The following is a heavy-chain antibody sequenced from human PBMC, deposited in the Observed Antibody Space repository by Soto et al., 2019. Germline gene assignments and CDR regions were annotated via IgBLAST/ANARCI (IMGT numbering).Heavy chain of an antibody. CDR2: ISSSSSYI. D-gene: IGHD5-12*01. CDR1: GFTFSSYS. CDR3: ARDGDSGPPGYYYYYYGMDV. V-gene: IGHV3-21*01. J-gene: IGHJ6*02. Sequence: EVQLVESGGGLVKPGGSLRLSCAASGFTFSSYSMNWVRQAPGKGLEWVSSISSSSSYIDYADSVKGRFTISRDNAKNSLYLQMNSLRAEDTAVYYCARDGDSGPPGYYYYYYGMDVWGQGTTVTVSS.